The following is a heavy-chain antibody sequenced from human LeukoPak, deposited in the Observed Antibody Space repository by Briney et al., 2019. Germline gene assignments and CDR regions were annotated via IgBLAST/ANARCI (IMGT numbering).Heavy chain of an antibody. CDR2: INAGNGNT. J-gene: IGHJ6*02. Sequence: ASVKVSCKASGYTFTSYAMHWVRQAPGQRLEWMGWINAGNGNTKYSQKFQGRVTITRDTSASTAYMELSSLRSEDTAVYYCARDPGLGVTLYYYYYGMDVWGQGTTVTVSS. D-gene: IGHD2-21*02. CDR3: ARDPGLGVTLYYYYYGMDV. CDR1: GYTFTSYA. V-gene: IGHV1-3*01.